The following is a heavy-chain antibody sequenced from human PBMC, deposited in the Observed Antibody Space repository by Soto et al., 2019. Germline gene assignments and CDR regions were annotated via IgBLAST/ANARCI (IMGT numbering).Heavy chain of an antibody. CDR2: ISAYNGNT. V-gene: IGHV1-18*01. CDR3: ARAAIEFGDVSVVESFYYYYYMDV. CDR1: GYTFTSYG. D-gene: IGHD3-10*01. J-gene: IGHJ6*03. Sequence: GASVKVSCKASGYTFTSYGISWVRQAPGQGLEWMGWISAYNGNTNYAQKLQGRVTMTTDTSTSTAYMEPRSLRSDDTAVYYCARAAIEFGDVSVVESFYYYYYMDVWGKGTTVTVSS.